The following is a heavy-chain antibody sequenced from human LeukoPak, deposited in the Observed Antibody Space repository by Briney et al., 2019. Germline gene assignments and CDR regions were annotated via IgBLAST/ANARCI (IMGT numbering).Heavy chain of an antibody. CDR3: AREYSSSWYNPNWFDP. CDR1: GFTFSDYY. D-gene: IGHD6-13*01. CDR2: ISSSGSTI. Sequence: GGSLRLSCAASGFTFSDYYMSWIRQAPGKGLEWVSYISSSGSTIYYADSVKGRFTISRDNAKNSLYLQMNSLRAEDAAVYYCAREYSSSWYNPNWFDPWGQGTLVTVSS. V-gene: IGHV3-11*01. J-gene: IGHJ5*02.